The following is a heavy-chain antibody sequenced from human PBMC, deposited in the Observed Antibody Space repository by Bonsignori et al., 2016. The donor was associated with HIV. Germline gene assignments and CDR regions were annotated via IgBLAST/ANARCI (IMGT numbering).Heavy chain of an antibody. CDR2: IYSSGTT. D-gene: IGHD3-3*01. J-gene: IGHJ4*02. CDR1: GASMSSSGHY. V-gene: IGHV4-39*07. CDR3: ARVLEYGDYVDY. Sequence: QLHLQESGPGLVKPSETLSLTCSVSGASMSSSGHYWGWIRQAPGKGLEWIGSIYSSGTTFYNPSVKSRVSMSLNTSARQFSLTLTSVTAADTAFYFCARVLEYGDYVDYWGQGTWVAVSS.